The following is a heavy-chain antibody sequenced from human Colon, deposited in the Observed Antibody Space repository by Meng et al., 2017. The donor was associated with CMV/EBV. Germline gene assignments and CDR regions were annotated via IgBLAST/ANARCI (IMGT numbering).Heavy chain of an antibody. V-gene: IGHV3-30*02. D-gene: IGHD4-17*01. CDR2: VEYDGNYK. CDR3: AKLATVTTPNDY. J-gene: IGHJ4*02. Sequence: GGSLRLSCEASGFTFSSFAIHWVRQAPGKGLEWVSFVEYDGNYKYYIDSVKGRFTVSRDNSKKTVYLQMNSLRAEDMAVYYCAKLATVTTPNDYWGQGTLVTVSS. CDR1: GFTFSSFA.